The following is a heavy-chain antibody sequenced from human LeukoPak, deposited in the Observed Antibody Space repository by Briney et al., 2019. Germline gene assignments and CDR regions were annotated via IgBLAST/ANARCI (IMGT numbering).Heavy chain of an antibody. CDR1: GFTFSNAW. J-gene: IGHJ3*02. D-gene: IGHD3-10*01. CDR3: TTERAGYYLCDAFDI. V-gene: IGHV3-15*07. Sequence: PGGSLRLSCAASGFTFSNAWMNWVRQAPGKGLEWVGRIKSKTDGGTTDYAAPVKGRFTISRDDSKNTLYLQMNSLKTEDTAVYYCTTERAGYYLCDAFDIWGQGTMVTVSS. CDR2: IKSKTDGGTT.